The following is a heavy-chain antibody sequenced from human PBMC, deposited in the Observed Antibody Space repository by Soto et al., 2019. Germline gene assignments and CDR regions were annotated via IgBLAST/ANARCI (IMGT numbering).Heavy chain of an antibody. CDR1: GGSISRSSYY. CDR2: IYYSGST. Sequence: SETLSLTCTVSGGSISRSSYYWGWIRQPPGKGLEWIGSIYYSGSTYYNPSLKSRVTISVDTSKNQFSLRLSSVTAADTAVYYCARHDYGGFGLWGQGTLVTVSS. V-gene: IGHV4-39*01. D-gene: IGHD4-17*01. CDR3: ARHDYGGFGL. J-gene: IGHJ4*02.